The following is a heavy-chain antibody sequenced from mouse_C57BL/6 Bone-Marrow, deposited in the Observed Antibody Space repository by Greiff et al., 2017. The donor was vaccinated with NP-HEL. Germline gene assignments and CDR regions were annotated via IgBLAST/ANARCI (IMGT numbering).Heavy chain of an antibody. Sequence: VQLQQPGAELVKPGASVKLSCKASGYTFTSYWMQWVKQRPGQGLEWIGEIDPSDSYTNYNQKFKGKATLTVDTSSSTAYMQLSSLTSEDSAVYYCARRGFDVWGTGTTVTVSS. V-gene: IGHV1-50*01. CDR2: IDPSDSYT. J-gene: IGHJ1*03. CDR1: GYTFTSYW. CDR3: ARRGFDV.